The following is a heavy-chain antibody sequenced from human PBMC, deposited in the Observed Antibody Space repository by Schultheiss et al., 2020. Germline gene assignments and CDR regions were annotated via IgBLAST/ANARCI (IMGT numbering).Heavy chain of an antibody. CDR1: GYSFTSYW. CDR3: ARLPNGVLNGMDV. J-gene: IGHJ6*02. D-gene: IGHD4/OR15-4a*01. V-gene: IGHV5-51*01. Sequence: GGSLRLSCKGSGYSFTSYWIGWVRQMPGKGLEWMGIIYPGDSDTKYNPSFQGQVTTSVDKSISTAYLQWSSLKASDTAMYYCARLPNGVLNGMDVWGQGTTVNVYS. CDR2: IYPGDSDT.